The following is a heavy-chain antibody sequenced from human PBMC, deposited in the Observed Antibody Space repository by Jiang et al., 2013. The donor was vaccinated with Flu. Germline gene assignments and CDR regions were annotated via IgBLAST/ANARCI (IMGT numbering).Heavy chain of an antibody. CDR3: ARLSCNGGSCYEAY. CDR1: GGFISSYY. D-gene: IGHD2-15*01. J-gene: IGHJ4*02. CDR2: IYSNGIT. Sequence: PGLVKPSETLSLTCSVSGGFISSYYWSWIRQPPGKGPEWIGYIYSNGITHYNPSLRSRVALSVDTSRNQFSLHLNSVTAADTAVYYCARLSCNGGSCYEAYWGQGILVTVSP. V-gene: IGHV4-59*08.